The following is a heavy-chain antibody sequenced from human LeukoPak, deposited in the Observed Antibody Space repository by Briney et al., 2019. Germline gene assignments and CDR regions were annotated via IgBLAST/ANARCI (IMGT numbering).Heavy chain of an antibody. CDR3: ATGGPYCSGGSCYSDY. CDR2: FDPEDGET. J-gene: IGHJ4*02. CDR1: GYTLTELS. V-gene: IGHV1-24*01. Sequence: ASVKVSCKVSGYTLTELSMHWVRQAPGKGLEWMGGFDPEDGETIYAQKFQGRVTMTEDTSTDTAYMELSSLRSEDTAVYYCATGGPYCSGGSCYSDYWGQGTLVTVPS. D-gene: IGHD2-15*01.